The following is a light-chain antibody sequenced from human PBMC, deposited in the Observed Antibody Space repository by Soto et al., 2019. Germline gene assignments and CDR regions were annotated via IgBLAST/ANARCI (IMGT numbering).Light chain of an antibody. J-gene: IGLJ2*01. V-gene: IGLV2-14*01. Sequence: QSALTQPASVSGSPGQSITIYCTGSSRDVGAYNYVAWYQQHPGKAPKLMIYEVSNRPSGVSNRFSGSKSGNTASLTISGLQAEDEAEYYCSSYTISHVVFGGGTKLTVL. CDR2: EVS. CDR3: SSYTISHVV. CDR1: SRDVGAYNY.